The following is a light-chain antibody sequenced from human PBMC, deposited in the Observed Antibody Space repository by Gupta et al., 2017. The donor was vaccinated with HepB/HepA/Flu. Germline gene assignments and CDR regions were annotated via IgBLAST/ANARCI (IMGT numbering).Light chain of an antibody. CDR2: TTS. J-gene: IGKJ4*01. CDR1: QTISNNF. V-gene: IGKV3-20*01. CDR3: QQYGTSPLT. Sequence: EIVFTQFPGPLSFSPGERATLSCRASQTISNNFLSWFQQKRGQAPRLLIYTTSNRATGIPDRFIGSGSGTDFTLTISRLEPEDFAVYFCQQYGTSPLTFGGGTKVEIK.